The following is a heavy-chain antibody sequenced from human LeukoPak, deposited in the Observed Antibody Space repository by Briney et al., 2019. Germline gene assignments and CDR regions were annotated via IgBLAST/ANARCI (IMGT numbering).Heavy chain of an antibody. CDR1: GGSFSGYY. CDR3: AGFSGDPPNDY. CDR2: INHSGST. J-gene: IGHJ4*02. Sequence: PSETLSLTCAVYGGSFSGYYWSWIRQPPGKGLEWIGEINHSGSTNYNPSLKSRVTISVDTSKNQFSLKLSSVTAADTAVYYCAGFSGDPPNDYWGQGTLVTVSS. D-gene: IGHD4-17*01. V-gene: IGHV4-34*01.